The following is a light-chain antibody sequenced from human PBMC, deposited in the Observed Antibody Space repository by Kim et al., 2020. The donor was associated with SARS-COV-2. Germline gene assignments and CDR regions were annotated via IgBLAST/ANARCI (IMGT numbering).Light chain of an antibody. CDR1: QSISGW. Sequence: IQIPHSPSPLSASVGDRVTISCRASQSISGWLAWYQQKPGKAPKVLIYDAFNLESGVPSRFSGSGSGTEFTLTISSLQPDDFATYYCQQYDNYPWTFGQGTKVDIK. V-gene: IGKV1-5*01. CDR2: DAF. CDR3: QQYDNYPWT. J-gene: IGKJ1*01.